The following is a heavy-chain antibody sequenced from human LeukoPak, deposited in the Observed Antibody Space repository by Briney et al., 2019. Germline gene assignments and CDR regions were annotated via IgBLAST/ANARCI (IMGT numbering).Heavy chain of an antibody. D-gene: IGHD1-14*01. CDR2: IIPIFGTA. CDR1: GGTFSSYG. CDR3: ARSSGAGDAFDI. Sequence: GSSVKVSCKASGGTFSSYGISWVLQAPGQGLEWMGGIIPIFGTANYAQKFQGRVTITADESTSTAYMELSSLRSEDTAVYYCARSSGAGDAFDIWGQGTMVTVSS. J-gene: IGHJ3*02. V-gene: IGHV1-69*01.